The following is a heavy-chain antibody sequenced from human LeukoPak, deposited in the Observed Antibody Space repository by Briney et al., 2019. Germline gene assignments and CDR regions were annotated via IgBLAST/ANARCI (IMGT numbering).Heavy chain of an antibody. D-gene: IGHD3-10*01. CDR1: GYTFTGYY. J-gene: IGHJ5*02. Sequence: ASVKVSCKASGYTFTGYYMHWVRQAPGQGLEWMGWINPNSGGTNYAQQFQRRVTMTRDTTISTAPVLLSRLRCDDTAVDYCARGNMVRGVGWFFDRNWFDPCGEGSLVTVSS. V-gene: IGHV1-2*02. CDR2: INPNSGGT. CDR3: ARGNMVRGVGWFFDRNWFDP.